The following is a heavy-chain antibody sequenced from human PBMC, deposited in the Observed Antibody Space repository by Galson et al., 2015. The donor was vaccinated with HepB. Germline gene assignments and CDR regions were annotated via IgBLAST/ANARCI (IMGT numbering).Heavy chain of an antibody. V-gene: IGHV1-46*03. CDR3: ARAHSSTRLTELDY. CDR1: GYTFTSYG. D-gene: IGHD2-2*01. J-gene: IGHJ4*02. CDR2: INPSGGST. Sequence: SVKVSCKASGYTFTSYGISWVRQAPGQGLEWMGIINPSGGSTSYAQKFQGRVTMTRDTSTSTVYMELSSLRSEDTAVYYCARAHSSTRLTELDYWGQGTLVTVSS.